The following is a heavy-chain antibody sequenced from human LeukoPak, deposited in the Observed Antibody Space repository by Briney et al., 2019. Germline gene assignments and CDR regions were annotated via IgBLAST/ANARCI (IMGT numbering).Heavy chain of an antibody. CDR2: INSDGSST. CDR1: GFTFSSYW. J-gene: IGHJ6*02. Sequence: GGSLRLSCAASGFTFSSYWMHWVRQGPGKGLVWVSRINSDGSSTRYADSVKGRFTISRDNAKNTLYLQMNSLRAEDTAVYYCARGSYSRYGMDVWGQGTTVTVS. V-gene: IGHV3-74*01. D-gene: IGHD1-26*01. CDR3: ARGSYSRYGMDV.